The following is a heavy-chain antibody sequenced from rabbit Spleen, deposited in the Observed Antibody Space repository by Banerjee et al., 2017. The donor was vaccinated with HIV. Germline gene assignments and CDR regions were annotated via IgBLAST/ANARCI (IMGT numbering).Heavy chain of an antibody. CDR2: IDTGSSGFT. Sequence: SLEESGGDLVKPGASLTLTCTASGVSFSSSSYMCWVRKEPGKGLEWIACIDTGSSGFTYFATWAKGRFTCSKTSSTTVTLQMTRLTAADTATYFCARDTSSSFSSYGMDLWGPGTLVTVS. V-gene: IGHV1S40*01. J-gene: IGHJ6*01. CDR3: ARDTSSSFSSYGMDL. CDR1: GVSFSSSSY. D-gene: IGHD1-1*01.